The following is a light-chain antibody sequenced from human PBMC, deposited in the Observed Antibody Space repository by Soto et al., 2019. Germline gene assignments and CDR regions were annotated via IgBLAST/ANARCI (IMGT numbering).Light chain of an antibody. Sequence: QSVLTQPPSVSGAPGQRVTISCTGSSSNSGAGYDVHWYQQLPGTAPKILIYGNSNRPSGVPDRFSGSKSGTSASLAITGLQAEDEADYYCQSFDSSLSGWRVFGGGTKLTVL. CDR2: GNS. V-gene: IGLV1-40*01. CDR3: QSFDSSLSGWRV. CDR1: SSNSGAGYD. J-gene: IGLJ3*02.